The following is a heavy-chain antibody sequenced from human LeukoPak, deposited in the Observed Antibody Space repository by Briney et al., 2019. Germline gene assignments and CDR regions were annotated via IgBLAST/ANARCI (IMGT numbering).Heavy chain of an antibody. D-gene: IGHD3-22*01. CDR3: ARPGGDDSSGYYYGYYYYMDV. CDR1: GFTVSSNY. Sequence: PGGSLRLSCAASGFTVSSNYMNWVRQAPGKGLEWVSSISSSSSYIYYADSVKGRFTISRDNAKNSLYLQMNSLRAEDTAVYYCARPGGDDSSGYYYGYYYYMDVWGKGTTVTVSS. V-gene: IGHV3-21*01. CDR2: ISSSSSYI. J-gene: IGHJ6*03.